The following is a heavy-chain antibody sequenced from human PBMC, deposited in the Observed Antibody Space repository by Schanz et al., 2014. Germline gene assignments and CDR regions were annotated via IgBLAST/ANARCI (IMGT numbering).Heavy chain of an antibody. CDR1: GFTFSSFA. V-gene: IGHV3-23*01. CDR2: IGGSGSDT. CDR3: ATDYSGGGCHI. Sequence: EVQLLESGGGLVQPGGSLRLSCEASGFTFSSFAMSWVRQAPGKGLEWVSYIGGSGSDTYYADSVRGRFTISRDNSKNTVYLQMNSLRAEDTALYFCATDYSGGGCHIWGQGTMVTVSS. D-gene: IGHD6-19*01. J-gene: IGHJ3*02.